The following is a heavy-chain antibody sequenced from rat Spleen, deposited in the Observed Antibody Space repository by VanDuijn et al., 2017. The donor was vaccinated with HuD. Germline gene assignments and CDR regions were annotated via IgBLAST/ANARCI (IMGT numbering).Heavy chain of an antibody. CDR2: ISHNVGNT. V-gene: IGHV5-31*01. CDR1: GFTFNNYW. CDR3: TTLPGWGYFDY. Sequence: EVQLVESGGGLVQPGRSLKLSCVASGFTFNNYWMTWIRQAPGKGLEWVASISHNVGNTYYPDSVKGRFTISRDNAKGTLYLHMSSLGSEDTATYYCTTLPGWGYFDYWGQGVMVTVSS. J-gene: IGHJ2*01. D-gene: IGHD1-4*01.